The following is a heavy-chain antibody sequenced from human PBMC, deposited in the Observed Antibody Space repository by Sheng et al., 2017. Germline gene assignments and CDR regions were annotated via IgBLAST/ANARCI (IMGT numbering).Heavy chain of an antibody. CDR1: GFTFGAFA. Sequence: EVHLVESGGGLVQPGESLTLSCTASGFTFGAFAMTWVRQAPGKGLEWVSYISSSGDTIYYADSVKGRFTISRDNAKNSLSLQLNSLRADDTAVYYCARDPRRYGSGSAYWGQGALVTVSS. D-gene: IGHD3-10*01. V-gene: IGHV3-48*04. J-gene: IGHJ4*02. CDR3: ARDPRRYGSGSAY. CDR2: ISSSGDTI.